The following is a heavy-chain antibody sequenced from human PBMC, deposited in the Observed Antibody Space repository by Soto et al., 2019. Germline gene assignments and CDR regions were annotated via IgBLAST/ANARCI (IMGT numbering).Heavy chain of an antibody. D-gene: IGHD3-22*01. CDR2: INHSGST. CDR1: GGSFSGYY. Sequence: SETLSLTCAVYGGSFSGYYWSWIRQPPGKGLERIGEINHSGSTNYNPSLKSRVTISVDTSKNQFSLKLSSVTAADTAVYYCARGHVVTTTSNWFDPWGQGTLVTVSS. J-gene: IGHJ5*02. CDR3: ARGHVVTTTSNWFDP. V-gene: IGHV4-34*01.